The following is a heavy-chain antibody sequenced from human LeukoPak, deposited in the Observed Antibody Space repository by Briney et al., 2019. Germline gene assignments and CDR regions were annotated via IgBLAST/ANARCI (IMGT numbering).Heavy chain of an antibody. D-gene: IGHD5-24*01. V-gene: IGHV4-59*01. CDR3: ARGAGRDGGY. CDR2: VYYTGVT. Sequence: SETLSLTCNVPGASMTSSYWSWIRQPPGKGLEWIAYVYYTGVTNYNPSLKGRVIISLDTARNQLSLKLSSVTAADTAVYYCARGAGRDGGYWGQGTLVTVSS. CDR1: GASMTSSY. J-gene: IGHJ4*02.